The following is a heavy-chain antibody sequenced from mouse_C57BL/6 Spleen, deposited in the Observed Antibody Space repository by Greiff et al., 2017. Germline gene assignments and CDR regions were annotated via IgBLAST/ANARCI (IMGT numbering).Heavy chain of an antibody. J-gene: IGHJ4*01. D-gene: IGHD2-3*01. CDR2: IDPSDSET. CDR1: GYTFTSYW. CDR3: ARYDGNYDAMDY. V-gene: IGHV1-52*01. Sequence: QVQLQQPGAELVRPGSSVKLSCKASGYTFTSYWMHWVKQRPIQGLEWIGNIDPSDSETHYNQKFKDKATLTVDKSSSTAYMQLSSLTSEDSAVYYCARYDGNYDAMDYWGQGTSVTVSS.